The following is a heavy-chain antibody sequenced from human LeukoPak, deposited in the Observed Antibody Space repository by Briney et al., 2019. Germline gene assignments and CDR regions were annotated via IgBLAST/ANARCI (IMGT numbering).Heavy chain of an antibody. CDR2: IYYSGST. D-gene: IGHD6-19*01. Sequence: TPSETLSLTCTVSGGSISSYYWSWIRQPPGKGLEWIGYIYYSGSTNYNPSLKSRVTISVDTSKNQFSLKLSSVTAADTAVYYCARETYSSGWYFDYWGQGTLVTVSS. J-gene: IGHJ4*02. V-gene: IGHV4-59*01. CDR1: GGSISSYY. CDR3: ARETYSSGWYFDY.